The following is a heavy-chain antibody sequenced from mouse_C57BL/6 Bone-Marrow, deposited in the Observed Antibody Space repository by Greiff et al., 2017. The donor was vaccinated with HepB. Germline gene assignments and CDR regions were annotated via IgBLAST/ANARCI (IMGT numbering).Heavy chain of an antibody. CDR3: ASGAGYERLFDY. J-gene: IGHJ2*01. CDR1: GYSFTGYF. Sequence: EVQLQQSGPELVKPGDSVKISCKASGYSFTGYFMNWVMQSHGKSLEWIGRINPYNGDTFYNQKFKGKATLTVDKSSSTAHMELRSLTSEDSAVYYCASGAGYERLFDYWGQGTTLTVFS. CDR2: INPYNGDT. D-gene: IGHD3-1*01. V-gene: IGHV1-20*01.